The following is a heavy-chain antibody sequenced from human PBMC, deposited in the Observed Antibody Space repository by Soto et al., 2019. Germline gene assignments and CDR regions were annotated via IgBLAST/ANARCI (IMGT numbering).Heavy chain of an antibody. CDR3: AKDFGDIVVVVLAPSGMDV. CDR1: GFTFTNYA. V-gene: IGHV3-23*01. CDR2: ISGSGEST. Sequence: GGSLRLSCAASGFTFTNYAMNWVRQAPGKGLEWVSVISGSGESTYYADSVKGRFTISRDNSKNTLYLQMKSLRAEDTAVYFCAKDFGDIVVVVLAPSGMDVWGLGTKVPVSS. D-gene: IGHD2-15*01. J-gene: IGHJ6*02.